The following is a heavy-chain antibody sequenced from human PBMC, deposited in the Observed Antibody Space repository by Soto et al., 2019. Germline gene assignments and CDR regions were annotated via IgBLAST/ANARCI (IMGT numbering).Heavy chain of an antibody. CDR3: ARESRCVNGACGNVFDI. CDR1: GGSISTYY. Sequence: QVQLQESGPGLVTPSETLSLTCTVSGGSISTYYWTWIRQSPEKGLEWLGNIYYSGSTNYSPSLNSRLTISLDTSKNQFSLKLRSVTAADTAVYYCARESRCVNGACGNVFDIWGRGTKVTVSS. D-gene: IGHD2-8*01. CDR2: IYYSGST. V-gene: IGHV4-59*12. J-gene: IGHJ3*02.